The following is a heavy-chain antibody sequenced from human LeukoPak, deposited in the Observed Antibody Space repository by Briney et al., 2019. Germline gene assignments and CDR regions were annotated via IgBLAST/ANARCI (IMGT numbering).Heavy chain of an antibody. V-gene: IGHV3-30*18. CDR3: AKDRLAVTNPLSGGIRFYGVDV. CDR2: ISYDGSNK. J-gene: IGHJ6*02. CDR1: GFTFSSYG. D-gene: IGHD4-17*01. Sequence: GGSLRLSCAASGFTFSSYGMHWVRQAPGKGLEWVAVISYDGSNKYYADSVKGRFTISRDNSKNTLYLQMNSLRAEDTAVYYCAKDRLAVTNPLSGGIRFYGVDVWGQGTTVTVSS.